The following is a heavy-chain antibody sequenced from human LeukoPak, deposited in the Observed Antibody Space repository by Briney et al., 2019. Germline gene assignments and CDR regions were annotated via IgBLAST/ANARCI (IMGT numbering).Heavy chain of an antibody. J-gene: IGHJ4*02. D-gene: IGHD6-13*01. CDR3: ARRAAALDY. CDR1: GGSIIRYY. V-gene: IGHV4-59*08. Sequence: TSETLSLTCSVSGGSIIRYYWSWIRQPPGKGLEWIGYFHYSGNTNYNPSLSSRITMSVDTSKNQFSLKLNSVTAADTAVYYCARRAAALDYWGQGTLDTVSS. CDR2: FHYSGNT.